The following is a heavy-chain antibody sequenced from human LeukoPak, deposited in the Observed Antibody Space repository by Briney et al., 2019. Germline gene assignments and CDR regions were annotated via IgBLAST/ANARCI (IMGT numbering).Heavy chain of an antibody. J-gene: IGHJ4*02. D-gene: IGHD3-22*01. Sequence: SETLSLTCAVYGGSFSGYYWSWIRQPPGKGLEWIGEINHSGSTNYNPSLKSRVTISVDTSKNQFSLKLSSVTAADTAVYYCARLYYYDSSGYSGYFDYWGQGTLVTVSS. V-gene: IGHV4-34*01. CDR2: INHSGST. CDR1: GGSFSGYY. CDR3: ARLYYYDSSGYSGYFDY.